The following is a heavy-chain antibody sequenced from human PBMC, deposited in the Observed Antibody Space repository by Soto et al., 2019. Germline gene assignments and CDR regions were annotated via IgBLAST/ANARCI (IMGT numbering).Heavy chain of an antibody. CDR1: GFSFSSYA. CDR2: ISYDGNNR. D-gene: IGHD3-22*01. CDR3: ARGGFYDSSAYKFDY. V-gene: IGHV3-30*04. Sequence: GGSLRLSCAASGFSFSSYAIHWVRQAPGKGLEWVSVISYDGNNRYYADSVKGRFTISRDNSKNTLYLEMNSLRAEDSAVYYCARGGFYDSSAYKFDYWGKGTLVTVSS. J-gene: IGHJ4*02.